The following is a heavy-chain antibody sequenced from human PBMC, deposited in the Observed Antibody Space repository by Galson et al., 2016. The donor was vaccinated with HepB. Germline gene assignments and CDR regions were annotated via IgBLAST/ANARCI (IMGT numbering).Heavy chain of an antibody. Sequence: SVKVSCKASGYTFTSYAVNWVRQAPGKGLEWMGWINTNTGNPTYAQGFTGRLVFSLDTSVSTTYLQISSLKAEDTAVYYCARDGGTYPYQFDYWGQGTLVTVSS. V-gene: IGHV7-4-1*02. CDR2: INTNTGNP. D-gene: IGHD1-26*01. CDR3: ARDGGTYPYQFDY. J-gene: IGHJ4*02. CDR1: GYTFTSYA.